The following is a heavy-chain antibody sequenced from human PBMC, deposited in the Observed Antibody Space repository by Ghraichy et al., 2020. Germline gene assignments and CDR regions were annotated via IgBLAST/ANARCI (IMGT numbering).Heavy chain of an antibody. CDR2: ISAYNGNT. Sequence: ASVKVSCKASGYTFTSYGISWVRQAPGQGLEWMGWISAYNGNTNYAQKLQGRVTMTTDTSTSTAYMELRSLRSDDTAVYYCARDTPGDYVWGSYRPPFDYWGQGTLVTVSS. CDR1: GYTFTSYG. CDR3: ARDTPGDYVWGSYRPPFDY. V-gene: IGHV1-18*01. J-gene: IGHJ4*02. D-gene: IGHD3-16*02.